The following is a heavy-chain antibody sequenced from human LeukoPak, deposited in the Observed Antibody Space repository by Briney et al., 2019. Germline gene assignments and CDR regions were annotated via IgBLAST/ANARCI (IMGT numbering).Heavy chain of an antibody. V-gene: IGHV3-48*03. CDR3: ARSVQWLPY. J-gene: IGHJ4*02. D-gene: IGHD6-19*01. Sequence: GGSLRLSCVASGFTFSSYEMNWLRQSPGKGLEWVSYISGSGTTMSYADSVKGRFTISRDNAKNSLYLQMNSLRAEDTAVYYCARSVQWLPYWGQGTPVTVSS. CDR1: GFTFSSYE. CDR2: ISGSGTTM.